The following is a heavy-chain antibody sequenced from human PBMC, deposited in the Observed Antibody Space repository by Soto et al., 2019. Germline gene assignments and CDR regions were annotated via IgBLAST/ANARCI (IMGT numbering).Heavy chain of an antibody. V-gene: IGHV1-18*04. J-gene: IGHJ6*02. CDR2: ISAYNGNT. CDR1: GYTFTSYG. Sequence: ASVKVSCKASGYTFTSYGISWVRQAPGQGLDWMGWISAYNGNTKYAQDLQGRVTMTTDTSTSTAYMELRSLRSDDTAVYYCARFTGGSYNTYYFYYGMDVWGQGTTVTV. D-gene: IGHD2-15*01. CDR3: ARFTGGSYNTYYFYYGMDV.